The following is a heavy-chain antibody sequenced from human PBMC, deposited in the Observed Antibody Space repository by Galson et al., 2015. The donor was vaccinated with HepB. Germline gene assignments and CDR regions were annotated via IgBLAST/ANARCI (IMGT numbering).Heavy chain of an antibody. Sequence: SLRLSCAASGFTFRNAWMSWVRQAPGKGLEWVGRIKKKSEGGTTDYAAPVKGRFTISRDDSKNMLYLEMNSLKTEDTALYYCTTFLEMTTVQYWGQGTLVTVSS. D-gene: IGHD4-11*01. CDR3: TTFLEMTTVQY. CDR2: IKKKSEGGTT. V-gene: IGHV3-15*01. J-gene: IGHJ4*02. CDR1: GFTFRNAW.